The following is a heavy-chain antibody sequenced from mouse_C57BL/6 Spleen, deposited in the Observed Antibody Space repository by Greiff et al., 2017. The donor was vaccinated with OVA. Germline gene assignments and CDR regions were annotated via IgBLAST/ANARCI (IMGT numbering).Heavy chain of an antibody. CDR1: GYTFTSYW. CDR2: IHPNSGST. Sequence: QVQLQQPGAELVKPGASVKLSCKASGYTFTSYWMHWVKQRPGQGLEWIGMIHPNSGSTKYNEKFKSKATLTVDKAYSTAYMQLSSLTSEDSAVYYCARGGTGYYFDYWGQGTTLTVSS. D-gene: IGHD3-3*01. CDR3: ARGGTGYYFDY. J-gene: IGHJ2*01. V-gene: IGHV1-64*01.